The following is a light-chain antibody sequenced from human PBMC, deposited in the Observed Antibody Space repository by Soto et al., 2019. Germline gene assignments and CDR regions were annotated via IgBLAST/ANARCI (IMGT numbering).Light chain of an antibody. V-gene: IGKV3-15*01. CDR3: QQYILMWT. Sequence: EIVMTQSPATLSVSPGERATLSCRASQSVSSNLAWYQQKPGQAPRLLIFGASTRATGIPARFSGSGSGTEFTLTISSLQSEDFAVYYCQQYILMWTFGQGTKVELK. J-gene: IGKJ1*01. CDR1: QSVSSN. CDR2: GAS.